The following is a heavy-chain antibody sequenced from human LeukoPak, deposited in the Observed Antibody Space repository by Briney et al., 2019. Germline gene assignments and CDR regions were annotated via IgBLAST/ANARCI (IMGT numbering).Heavy chain of an antibody. CDR1: GFSFSIYW. CDR2: ITSDGSTT. CDR3: ARGWEQQGVGAFHV. Sequence: PGGSLRLSCFASGFSFSIYWMHWVRQAPGKGLVWVSRITSDGSTTNYADSVEGRFTISRDSAKNTLFLQMNSLRAEDTAVYYCARGWEQQGVGAFHVWGQGTMVTVSS. J-gene: IGHJ3*01. V-gene: IGHV3-74*01. D-gene: IGHD1/OR15-1a*01.